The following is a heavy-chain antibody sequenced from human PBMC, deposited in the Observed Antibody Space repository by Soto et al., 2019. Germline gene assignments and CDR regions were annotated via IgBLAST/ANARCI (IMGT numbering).Heavy chain of an antibody. Sequence: SVKVSCKASGGTFSSYAISWVRQAPGQGLEWMGGIIPIFGTANYAQKFQGRVTITADESTSTAYMELSSLRSEDTAVYYCARVFSGYSSDPLGYWGQGTLVTVSS. D-gene: IGHD6-19*01. CDR1: GGTFSSYA. V-gene: IGHV1-69*13. CDR3: ARVFSGYSSDPLGY. CDR2: IIPIFGTA. J-gene: IGHJ4*02.